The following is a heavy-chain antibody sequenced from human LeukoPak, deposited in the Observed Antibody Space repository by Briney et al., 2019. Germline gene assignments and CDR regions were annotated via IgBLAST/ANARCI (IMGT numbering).Heavy chain of an antibody. V-gene: IGHV1-69*06. Sequence: SVKVSCKASGGTFSSYAISWVRQAPGQGLEWMGGIIPIFGTANYAQKFQGRVTITANKSTSTAYMELSSLRSEDTAVYYCAREFYSYGLDYWGQGTLVTVSS. CDR2: IIPIFGTA. CDR3: AREFYSYGLDY. CDR1: GGTFSSYA. J-gene: IGHJ4*02. D-gene: IGHD5-18*01.